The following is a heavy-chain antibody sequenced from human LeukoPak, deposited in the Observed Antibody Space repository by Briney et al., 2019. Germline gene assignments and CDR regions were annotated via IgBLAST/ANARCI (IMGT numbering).Heavy chain of an antibody. D-gene: IGHD3-10*01. V-gene: IGHV3-23*01. J-gene: IGHJ4*02. CDR3: AKDSSMVRGDYDYFDY. CDR2: ISDSGHRT. CDR1: GFTFSDYV. Sequence: GGSLRLSCAASGFTFSDYVMGWVRQAPGKGLEWVSGISDSGHRTYYVDSVKGRFTISRDNSKNTLYLQMNSLRADDAAVYYCAKDSSMVRGDYDYFDYWGQGTLVTVSS.